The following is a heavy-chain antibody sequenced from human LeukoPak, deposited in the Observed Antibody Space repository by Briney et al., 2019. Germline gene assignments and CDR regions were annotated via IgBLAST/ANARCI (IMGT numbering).Heavy chain of an antibody. V-gene: IGHV4-59*08. D-gene: IGHD3-10*01. CDR1: GGSISSYY. CDR3: ASLGPMVRGVIQWFDP. CDR2: IYYSGST. Sequence: SETLSLTCTVSGGSISSYYWSWIRQPPGKGLEWIGYIYYSGSTNHNPSLKSRVTISVDTSKNQFSLKLSSVTAADTAVYYCASLGPMVRGVIQWFDPWGQGTLVTVSS. J-gene: IGHJ5*02.